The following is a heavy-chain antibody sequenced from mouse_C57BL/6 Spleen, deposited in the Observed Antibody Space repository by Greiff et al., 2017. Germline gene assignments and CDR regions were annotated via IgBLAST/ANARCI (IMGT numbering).Heavy chain of an antibody. D-gene: IGHD3-2*02. Sequence: QVQLQQSGPELVKPGASVKISCKASGYAFSSSWLNWVKQRPGKGLEWIGRIYPGDGDTNYNGEFKGKATLTADKSSSTAYMQLSSLTSEDSAVYFCARWGTAQAYYFDYWGQGTTLTVSS. CDR2: IYPGDGDT. CDR3: ARWGTAQAYYFDY. CDR1: GYAFSSSW. J-gene: IGHJ2*01. V-gene: IGHV1-82*01.